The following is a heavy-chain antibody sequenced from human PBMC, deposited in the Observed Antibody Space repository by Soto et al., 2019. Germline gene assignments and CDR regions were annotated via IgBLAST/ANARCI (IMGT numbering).Heavy chain of an antibody. V-gene: IGHV1-18*01. CDR3: ARENSYFDY. CDR1: GYTFRNFG. Sequence: GASVKVSCKASGYTFRNFGISWVRQAPGQGLEWMGWISVYNANANYAQKFQGRLTMTADTSTSTAYMELRSLRSDDTAVYYCARENSYFDYWGQGTLVTVSS. CDR2: ISVYNANA. J-gene: IGHJ4*02.